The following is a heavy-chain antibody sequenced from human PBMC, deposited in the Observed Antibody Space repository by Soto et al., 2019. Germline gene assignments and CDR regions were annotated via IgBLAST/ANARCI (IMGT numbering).Heavy chain of an antibody. J-gene: IGHJ3*02. Sequence: PSETLSLTCTVSGGSISSYYWSWIRQPPGKGLEWIGYIYYSGSTNYNPSLKSRVTISVDTSKNQFSLKLSSVTAADTAAYYCARGVSGAFDIWGQGTMVTVSS. CDR1: GGSISSYY. D-gene: IGHD3-10*01. V-gene: IGHV4-59*01. CDR3: ARGVSGAFDI. CDR2: IYYSGST.